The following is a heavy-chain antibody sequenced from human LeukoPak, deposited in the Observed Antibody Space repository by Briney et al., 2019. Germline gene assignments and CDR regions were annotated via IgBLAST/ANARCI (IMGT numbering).Heavy chain of an antibody. CDR1: GSTFSTYA. V-gene: IGHV3-23*01. J-gene: IGHJ4*02. Sequence: GGSLRLSCAASGSTFSTYAMSWVRQAPGQGLEWVSAISGSGTSTYYADSVRGRFTISRDNSKNTLYLQMNSLRAEDTAVYYCAKLIAVAGTGHWGQGTLVTVSS. CDR2: ISGSGTST. CDR3: AKLIAVAGTGH. D-gene: IGHD6-19*01.